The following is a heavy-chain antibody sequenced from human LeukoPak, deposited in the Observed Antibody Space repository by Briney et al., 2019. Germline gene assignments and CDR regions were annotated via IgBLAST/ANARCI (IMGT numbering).Heavy chain of an antibody. CDR2: ISGSGGST. D-gene: IGHD3-10*01. CDR1: GFTFSSYA. Sequence: PGGSLRLSCAASGFTFSSYAMSWVRQAPGKGLEWVSAISGSGGSTYYADSVEGRFTISRDNSKNTLYPQMNSLRAEDTAVYYCAKGGSGLLWFGESTWFDPWGQGTLVTVSS. J-gene: IGHJ5*02. CDR3: AKGGSGLLWFGESTWFDP. V-gene: IGHV3-23*01.